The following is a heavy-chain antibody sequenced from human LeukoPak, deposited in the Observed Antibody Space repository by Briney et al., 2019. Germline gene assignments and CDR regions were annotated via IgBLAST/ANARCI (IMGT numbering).Heavy chain of an antibody. J-gene: IGHJ4*02. CDR1: GFTFSSYS. V-gene: IGHV3-20*04. CDR3: ARKGGSGEL. CDR2: INWNGGST. D-gene: IGHD3-10*01. Sequence: GGSLRLSCAASGFTFSSYSMNWVRQAPGKGLEWVSGINWNGGSTGYADSVKGRFTISRDNARNSLYLQMNSLRAEDTALYYCARKGGSGELWGQGTLVTVSS.